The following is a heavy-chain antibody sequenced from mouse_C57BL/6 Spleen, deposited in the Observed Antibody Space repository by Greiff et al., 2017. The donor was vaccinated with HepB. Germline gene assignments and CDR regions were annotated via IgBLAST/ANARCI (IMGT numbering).Heavy chain of an antibody. CDR1: DYTFTSYW. J-gene: IGHJ4*01. Sequence: QVQLQQPGAELVKPGASVKLSCKASDYTFTSYWMQWVKQRPGQGLEWIGEIDPSDSYTNYNQKFKGKATLTVDTSSSTAYMQLSSLTSEDSAVYYCARRGAQRAMDYWGQGTSVTVSS. CDR2: IDPSDSYT. D-gene: IGHD1-3*01. V-gene: IGHV1-50*01. CDR3: ARRGAQRAMDY.